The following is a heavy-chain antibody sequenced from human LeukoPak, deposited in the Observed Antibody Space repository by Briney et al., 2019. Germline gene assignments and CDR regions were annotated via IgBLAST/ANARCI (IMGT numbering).Heavy chain of an antibody. CDR1: GFTVSSNY. J-gene: IGHJ2*01. CDR2: IYSGCST. CDR3: ARYGSGWYFDL. D-gene: IGHD6-19*01. V-gene: IGHV3-53*01. Sequence: PGGSLRLSCAASGFTVSSNYMSWVRQAPGKGLEWVSIIYSGCSTYYADSVKGRFTISRDNSKNTLYLQMNSLRAEDTAVYYCARYGSGWYFDLWGRGTLVTVSS.